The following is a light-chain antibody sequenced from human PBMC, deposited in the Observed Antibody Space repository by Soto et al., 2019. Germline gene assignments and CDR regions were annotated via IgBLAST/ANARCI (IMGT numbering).Light chain of an antibody. J-gene: IGKJ1*01. CDR3: QRYGSSGT. Sequence: PVQRATLSCRASQSISTYLAWYQVKPGQAPRLLIYGASNRATGIPDRFSGSGSGTDFTLTISRLEPEDFAVYYCQRYGSSGTFGQGTKV. CDR1: QSISTY. V-gene: IGKV3-20*01. CDR2: GAS.